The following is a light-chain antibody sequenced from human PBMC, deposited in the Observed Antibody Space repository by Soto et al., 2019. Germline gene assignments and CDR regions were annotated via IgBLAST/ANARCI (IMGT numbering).Light chain of an antibody. CDR3: QPRSKWPLT. CDR1: QSVTSN. CDR2: GVS. J-gene: IGKJ4*01. V-gene: IGKV3-11*01. Sequence: ESVLTQSSATLSLYPGERATLSCRASQSVTSNALTWYQQKPGQAPRLLIYGVSSRATGIPDRFSGSGSGTDFTLTISSLEPEDVSVYYFQPRSKWPLTFGGWTKVEIK.